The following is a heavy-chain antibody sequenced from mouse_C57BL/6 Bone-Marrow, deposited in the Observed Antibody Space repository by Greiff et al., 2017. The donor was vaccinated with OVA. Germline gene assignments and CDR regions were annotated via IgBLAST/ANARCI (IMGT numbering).Heavy chain of an antibody. CDR3: KRVGYYYGPAWFAN. J-gene: IGHJ3*01. V-gene: IGHV5-9-1*02. Sequence: EVNLVESGEGLVKPGGSLKLSCAASGFTFSSYAMSWVRQTPEKRLEWVAYISSGGDYIYYADTVKGRFTISRANARNTLYLQMSSLKSEDTAMYYCKRVGYYYGPAWFANWGQGTLVTVS. CDR1: GFTFSSYA. CDR2: ISSGGDYI. D-gene: IGHD1-1*01.